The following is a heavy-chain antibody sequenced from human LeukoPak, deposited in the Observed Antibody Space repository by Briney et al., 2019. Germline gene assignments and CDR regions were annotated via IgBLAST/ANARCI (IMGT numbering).Heavy chain of an antibody. CDR3: ARGGISSSSIPYFDY. Sequence: GGSLRLSCAASGFTFDDYGMSWVRQAPGKGLEWVSGINWNGGNTGYADSVKGRFTISRDNAKNSLYLQMNSLRAEDTALYHCARGGISSSSIPYFDYWGQGTLVTVSS. D-gene: IGHD6-6*01. CDR1: GFTFDDYG. J-gene: IGHJ4*02. CDR2: INWNGGNT. V-gene: IGHV3-20*01.